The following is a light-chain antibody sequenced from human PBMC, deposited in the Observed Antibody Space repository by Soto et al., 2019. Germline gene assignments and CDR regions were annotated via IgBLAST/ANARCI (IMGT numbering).Light chain of an antibody. CDR3: HQYWSAPLT. V-gene: IGKV3-20*01. CDR2: GAS. CDR1: QSVAANY. J-gene: IGKJ3*01. Sequence: EVVLTLYPGTRSLSPGERATRSCGASQSVAANYLAWYQQKRGQAPRLLIYGASSRATGIPDRFSGSGSGTDFTLTISRLEPEDFSVYYRHQYWSAPLTFGPGTKVDIK.